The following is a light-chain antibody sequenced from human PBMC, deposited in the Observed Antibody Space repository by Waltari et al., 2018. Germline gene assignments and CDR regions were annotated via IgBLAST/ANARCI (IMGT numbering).Light chain of an antibody. CDR2: DNS. CDR3: QVWDSTSDHVL. V-gene: IGLV3-21*02. CDR1: NIGSKS. J-gene: IGLJ2*01. Sequence: SYVLTQSPSVSVAPGQTASITCGGHNIGSKSVHWYQQRPGQAPVLVVYDNSDRPSGIPERFSGSNSGNTATLTITRVEAADEADYYCQVWDSTSDHVLFAGGTKLTVL.